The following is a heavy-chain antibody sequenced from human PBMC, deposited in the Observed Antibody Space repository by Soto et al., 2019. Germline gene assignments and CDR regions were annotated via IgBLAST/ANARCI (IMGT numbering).Heavy chain of an antibody. CDR1: GGSISSYY. CDR2: IYYSGST. Sequence: RSLTCTVSGGSISSYYWSWIRQPPGKGLEWIGYIYYSGSTDYNPSLKSRVTILVDTSKNQSSLKLSSVTAADTAVYYCAAESTSTSRTIDYWGQGTLVTVSS. V-gene: IGHV4-59*01. J-gene: IGHJ4*02. D-gene: IGHD2-2*01. CDR3: AAESTSTSRTIDY.